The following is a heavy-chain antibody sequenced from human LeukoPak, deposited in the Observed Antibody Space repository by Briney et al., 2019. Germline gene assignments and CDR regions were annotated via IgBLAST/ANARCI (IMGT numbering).Heavy chain of an antibody. Sequence: PGGSLRLSCAAPGFTFSNYWMSWVRQAPGKGLEWVANINENGSEKNYVDSVKGRFTISRDNAKKSLYLQMNILRAEDTAVYYCATGSVVDESGSYYRWFDLWGQGSLVTVS. CDR1: GFTFSNYW. D-gene: IGHD3-10*01. CDR2: INENGSEK. J-gene: IGHJ5*01. CDR3: ATGSVVDESGSYYRWFDL. V-gene: IGHV3-7*01.